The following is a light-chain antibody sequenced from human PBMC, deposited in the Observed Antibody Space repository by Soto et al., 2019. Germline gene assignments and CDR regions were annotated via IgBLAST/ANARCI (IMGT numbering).Light chain of an antibody. Sequence: QSALTQPASVSGSPGQAITISCTGTSRDVGSYNFVSWYQEHPGKAPKVMIYEVYKRPSGVSNRFSGSKSGSTASLTISGLQVEDEADYYCCSYAGSSTYVVGTGTKLTVL. CDR2: EVY. CDR1: SRDVGSYNF. V-gene: IGLV2-23*02. J-gene: IGLJ1*01. CDR3: CSYAGSSTYV.